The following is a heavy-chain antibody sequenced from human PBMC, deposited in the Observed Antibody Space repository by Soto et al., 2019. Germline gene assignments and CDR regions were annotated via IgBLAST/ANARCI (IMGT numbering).Heavy chain of an antibody. J-gene: IGHJ6*02. V-gene: IGHV1-18*01. Sequence: ASVKVSCKASGYTFTSYGISWVRQAPGQGLEWMGWISAYNGNTNYAQKLQGRVTMTTDTSTSTAYMELRSLRSDDTAVYYCSSHCLVYYDILTGYYPYGMDVWGQGTTVTVSS. CDR2: ISAYNGNT. CDR1: GYTFTSYG. D-gene: IGHD3-9*01. CDR3: SSHCLVYYDILTGYYPYGMDV.